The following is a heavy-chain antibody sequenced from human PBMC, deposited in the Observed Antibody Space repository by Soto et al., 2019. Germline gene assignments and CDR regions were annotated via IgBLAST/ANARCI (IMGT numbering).Heavy chain of an antibody. V-gene: IGHV4-59*01. CDR2: IYYSGST. CDR1: GGSISSYY. D-gene: IGHD4-17*01. J-gene: IGHJ4*02. CDR3: ARAYGNYVFYY. Sequence: QVQLQESGPGLVKPSETLSLTCTVSGGSISSYYWSWIRQPPGKGLEWIGYIYYSGSTNYNPSLKSRVTISVDTSKNQFSLKLSSVTAADTVVYYCARAYGNYVFYYWSQGTLVTFSS.